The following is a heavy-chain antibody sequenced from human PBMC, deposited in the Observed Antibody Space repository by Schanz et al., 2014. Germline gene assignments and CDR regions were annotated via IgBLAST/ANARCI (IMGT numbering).Heavy chain of an antibody. Sequence: QVQLVESGGGVVQPGRSLRLSCAASGFTFSSYGMHWVRQAPGKGLEWVAFINSDGTKRVYADSVKSRFTISRDNSRNALYLQMNSLRAEDTAVYCCARDGYSVVVISPTESFDIWGQGTMVTVSP. V-gene: IGHV3-33*01. CDR1: GFTFSSYG. J-gene: IGHJ3*02. CDR3: ARDGYSVVVISPTESFDI. D-gene: IGHD2-21*01. CDR2: INSDGTKR.